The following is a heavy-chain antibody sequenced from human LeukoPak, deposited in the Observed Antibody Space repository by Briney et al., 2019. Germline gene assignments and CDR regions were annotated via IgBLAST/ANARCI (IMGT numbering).Heavy chain of an antibody. D-gene: IGHD1-26*01. CDR2: VSAYADDT. CDR1: GYTFISYG. J-gene: IGHJ4*02. V-gene: IGHV1-18*01. Sequence: ASVKVSCKASGYTFISYGISWVRQAPGQGLEWMGWVSAYADDTNYVQKFRGRITMTTDTSTSTAYMELRSLRSDGTAVYYCARDCIGCLGFDYWGQGTLVTVSS. CDR3: ARDCIGCLGFDY.